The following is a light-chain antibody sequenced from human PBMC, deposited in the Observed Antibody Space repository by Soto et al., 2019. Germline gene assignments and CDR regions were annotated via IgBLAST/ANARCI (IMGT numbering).Light chain of an antibody. CDR2: KTS. Sequence: DIQIAQSSYTLSSSLVDRVTITCRASQTISSWLAWYQQKPGKAPKLLIYKTSTLKSGVPSRFSGSGSGTEFTLTISSLQPDDFATYYCQHYNSYSEAFGHGTKVDIK. CDR1: QTISSW. J-gene: IGKJ1*01. V-gene: IGKV1-5*03. CDR3: QHYNSYSEA.